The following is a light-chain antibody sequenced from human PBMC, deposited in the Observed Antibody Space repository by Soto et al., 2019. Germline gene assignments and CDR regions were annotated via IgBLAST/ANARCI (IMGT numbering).Light chain of an antibody. V-gene: IGKV3-20*01. CDR2: GAS. Sequence: EIVLTQSPGTLSLSPGERATLSCRASQSVSSSYLAWYQQKPGQPPRLLISGASSRATGIPDRFSGSGSGTDFTLTISRLEPEDFAVFYCQQYGSSPYTFGQGTKLEIK. J-gene: IGKJ2*01. CDR1: QSVSSSY. CDR3: QQYGSSPYT.